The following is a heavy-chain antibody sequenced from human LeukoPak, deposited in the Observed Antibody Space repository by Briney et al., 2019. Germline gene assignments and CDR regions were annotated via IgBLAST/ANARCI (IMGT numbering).Heavy chain of an antibody. CDR2: IWYGGSNK. Sequence: GGSLRLSCAASGFTFRSHSMHWVRQAPGKGLEWVAFIWYGGSNKYYTDSVKGRFTISRDNSKNTLYLQMNSLRAEDTAVYYCAGDRATSYFDYWGQGALVTISS. CDR1: GFTFRSHS. CDR3: AGDRATSYFDY. J-gene: IGHJ4*02. D-gene: IGHD1-26*01. V-gene: IGHV3-33*01.